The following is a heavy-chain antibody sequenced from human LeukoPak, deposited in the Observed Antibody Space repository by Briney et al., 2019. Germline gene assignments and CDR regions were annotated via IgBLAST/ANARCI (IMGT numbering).Heavy chain of an antibody. Sequence: KASETLSLTCTVSGGSITSSSYYWGWVRQPPGKGPEWIGSISHSGNTYYNPSLKSRVTISVDTSKSQFSLKLRSVTAADTAVYYCARLRYSGSYSLFDLWGQGILVTVSS. J-gene: IGHJ5*02. CDR1: GGSITSSSYY. CDR2: ISHSGNT. V-gene: IGHV4-39*01. D-gene: IGHD1-26*01. CDR3: ARLRYSGSYSLFDL.